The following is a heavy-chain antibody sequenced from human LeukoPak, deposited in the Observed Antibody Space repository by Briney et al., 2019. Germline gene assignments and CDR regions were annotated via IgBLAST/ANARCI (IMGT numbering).Heavy chain of an antibody. CDR2: INPSGGST. V-gene: IGHV1-46*01. J-gene: IGHJ4*02. Sequence: GASVTVSCKASGYTLTSYYMHWVRQAPGQGLEWMGIINPSGGSTNFAQKFQGRVTMTRDTSTSTVYMDLSSLRSEDTAVYYCARDGVATTDNSRYYLDYWGQGTLVTVSS. CDR1: GYTLTSYY. D-gene: IGHD5-24*01. CDR3: ARDGVATTDNSRYYLDY.